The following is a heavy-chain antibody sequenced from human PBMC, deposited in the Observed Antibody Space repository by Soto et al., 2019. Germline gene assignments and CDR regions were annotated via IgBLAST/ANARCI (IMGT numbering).Heavy chain of an antibody. CDR1: GYTFTSYG. CDR3: ARDSWHFHDAFDI. Sequence: QVQLVQSGAEVKKPGASVKVSCKASGYTFTSYGISWVRQAPGQGLEWMGWISAYNGNTNYAQKLQGRVXXPXDXXTSTAYMELRSLISDDTAVYYCARDSWHFHDAFDIWGQGTMVTVSS. J-gene: IGHJ3*02. V-gene: IGHV1-18*01. CDR2: ISAYNGNT.